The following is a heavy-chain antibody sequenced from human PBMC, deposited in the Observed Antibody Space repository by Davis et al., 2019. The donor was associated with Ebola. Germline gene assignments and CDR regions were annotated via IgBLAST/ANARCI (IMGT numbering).Heavy chain of an antibody. CDR1: GFTFSSYA. CDR2: ISYDGSNK. CDR3: AKDGGNSPYWYFDL. Sequence: PGGSLRLSCAASGFTFSSYAMHWVRQAPGKGLEWVAVISYDGSNKYYADSVKGRFTISRDNSKNTLYLQMNSLRAEDTAVYYCAKDGGNSPYWYFDLWGRGTLVTVSS. V-gene: IGHV3-30-3*01. J-gene: IGHJ2*01. D-gene: IGHD1-7*01.